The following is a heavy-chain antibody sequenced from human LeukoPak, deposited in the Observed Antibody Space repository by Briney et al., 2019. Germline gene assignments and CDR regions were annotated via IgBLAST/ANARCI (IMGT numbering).Heavy chain of an antibody. J-gene: IGHJ6*02. CDR2: IIPIFGTA. D-gene: IGHD6-19*01. V-gene: IGHV1-69*01. CDR1: GGTFSSYA. CDR3: AREPDSSGWYYYDYYYGMDV. Sequence: SVKVSCKASGGTFSSYAISWVRQAPGQGLEWMGGIIPIFGTANYAQKFQGRVTITADESTSTAYMELSSLRPEDTAVYYCAREPDSSGWYYYDYYYGMDVWGQGTTVTVSS.